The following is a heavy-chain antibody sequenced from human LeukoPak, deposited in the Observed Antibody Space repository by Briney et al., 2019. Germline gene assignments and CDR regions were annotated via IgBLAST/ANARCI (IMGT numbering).Heavy chain of an antibody. CDR2: IYPGDSDT. J-gene: IGHJ3*02. CDR1: GYSFTSYW. CDR3: ARQVRVGAKVGAFDI. D-gene: IGHD1-26*01. Sequence: GESLQISCKGSGYSFTSYWIGWVRQMPGKGLEWMGIIYPGDSDTRYSPSFQGQVTISADKSISTAYLQWSSLKASDTAMYYCARQVRVGAKVGAFDIWGQGTMVTVSS. V-gene: IGHV5-51*01.